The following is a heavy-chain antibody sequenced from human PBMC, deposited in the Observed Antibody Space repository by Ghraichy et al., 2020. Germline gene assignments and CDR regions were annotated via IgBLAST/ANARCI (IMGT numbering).Heavy chain of an antibody. CDR2: ISSSSSSQ. Sequence: GGSLRLSCAASGFTFSGYSMNWVRQAPGKGLEWISYISSSSSSQYYADSVKGRVTISRDNVRNSLYLQMNSLRVEDTAVYYCARGYGTNPFEADYWGQRTQVTVSS. J-gene: IGHJ4*02. CDR3: ARGYGTNPFEADY. V-gene: IGHV3-48*01. CDR1: GFTFSGYS. D-gene: IGHD2-2*01.